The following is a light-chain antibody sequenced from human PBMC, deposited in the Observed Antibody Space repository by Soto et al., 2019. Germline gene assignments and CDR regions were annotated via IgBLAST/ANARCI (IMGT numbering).Light chain of an antibody. Sequence: EIVLTQSPATLSLSPGERATLSCRASQSVNRYLAWYQHRPGQAPRLLIYDAFNRATGVPARFTGSGSGTDFTLTISSLEPEDSAVYYCQQRSNWPPFTFGQGTRLEIK. CDR1: QSVNRY. J-gene: IGKJ5*01. CDR3: QQRSNWPPFT. V-gene: IGKV3-11*01. CDR2: DAF.